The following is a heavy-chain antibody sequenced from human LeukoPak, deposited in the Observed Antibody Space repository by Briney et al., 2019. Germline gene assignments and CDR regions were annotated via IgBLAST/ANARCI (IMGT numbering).Heavy chain of an antibody. Sequence: GGSLRLSCAASGFTFSSYAMSWVRQAPGKGLEWVSAISGSGGSTYYADSVKGRFTISRDNAKNSLYLQMNSLRAEDTAVYYCADLGGMVIQNWGQGTLVTVSS. D-gene: IGHD3-16*01. CDR2: ISGSGGST. CDR1: GFTFSSYA. J-gene: IGHJ1*01. CDR3: ADLGGMVIQN. V-gene: IGHV3-23*01.